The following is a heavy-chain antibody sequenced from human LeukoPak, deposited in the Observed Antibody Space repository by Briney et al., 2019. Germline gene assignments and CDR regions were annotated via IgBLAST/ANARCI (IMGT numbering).Heavy chain of an antibody. D-gene: IGHD3-3*01. J-gene: IGHJ4*02. Sequence: GGFLRLSFAAAVLSLSNAWMGSGRQAAGKGVEWGRRIESKTDGGKTDYAAPVKGRFTISRDDSKNTLYLEMYNLKTEDTAMYYCMYFWSGSSLVDYWGQGTLVSVSS. CDR2: IESKTDGGKT. CDR1: VLSLSNAW. V-gene: IGHV3-15*04. CDR3: MYFWSGSSLVDY.